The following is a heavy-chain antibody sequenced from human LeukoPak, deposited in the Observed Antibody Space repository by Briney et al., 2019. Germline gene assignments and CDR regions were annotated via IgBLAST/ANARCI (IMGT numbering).Heavy chain of an antibody. CDR1: GFTFSNYA. CDR3: ARDWGGSSSGYYQYFDY. D-gene: IGHD3-22*01. CDR2: ISYDGSSK. J-gene: IGHJ4*02. Sequence: GGSLRLSCAASGFTFSNYAMHWVRQAPGKGLEWVAVISYDGSSKNYADSVKGRFTISRDNSKNTLYLQMNNLRPEDTAVYYCARDWGGSSSGYYQYFDYWGQGTLDTVSS. V-gene: IGHV3-30*04.